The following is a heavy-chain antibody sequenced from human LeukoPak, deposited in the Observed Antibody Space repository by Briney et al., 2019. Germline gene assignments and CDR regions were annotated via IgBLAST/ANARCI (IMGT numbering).Heavy chain of an antibody. CDR2: IYHSGNT. CDR1: GGSISSSNW. J-gene: IGHJ4*02. Sequence: SGTLSLTCAVSGGSISSSNWWSWVRQPPGKGLEWIGEIYHSGNTNYNPSLKSRVTISVDKSKNQFSLKLSSVTAADTAVYYCARDPTAAGTAPDYWGQGTLVTVSS. D-gene: IGHD6-13*01. V-gene: IGHV4-4*02. CDR3: ARDPTAAGTAPDY.